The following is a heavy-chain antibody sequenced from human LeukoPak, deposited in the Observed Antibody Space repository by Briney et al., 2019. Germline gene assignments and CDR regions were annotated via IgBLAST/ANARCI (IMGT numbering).Heavy chain of an antibody. Sequence: GGSLRLSCAASGFDFSDHYMSWVRQAPGKGLEWVANIRQGGSEQNYVDSVKGRFTISRDDAKNSLYLQMNSLRAEDTAVYYCAINYYDSSGYYDVYFDYWGQGTLVTVSS. V-gene: IGHV3-7*01. CDR2: IRQGGSEQ. D-gene: IGHD3-22*01. CDR1: GFDFSDHY. J-gene: IGHJ4*02. CDR3: AINYYDSSGYYDVYFDY.